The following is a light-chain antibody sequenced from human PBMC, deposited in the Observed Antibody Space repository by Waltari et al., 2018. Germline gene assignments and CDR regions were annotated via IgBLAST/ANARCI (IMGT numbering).Light chain of an antibody. Sequence: QSVLTQPPSVSDAPRQRVTISCSGSNSNIGNNAVNWYQQLPGKAPKLLIYYDDLLPSGVSDRFSGSKSGTSASLAISGLHSEDEADYHCAAWDDNLNAVVFGGGTKLTVL. J-gene: IGLJ2*01. CDR2: YDD. CDR1: NSNIGNNA. CDR3: AAWDDNLNAVV. V-gene: IGLV1-36*01.